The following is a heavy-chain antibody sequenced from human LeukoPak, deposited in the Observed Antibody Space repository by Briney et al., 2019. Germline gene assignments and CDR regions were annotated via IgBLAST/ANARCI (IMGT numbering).Heavy chain of an antibody. CDR2: IYDSGST. Sequence: SETLSLTCTVSGASISSSYWSWIRQPPGKGLEWIGYIYDSGSTNYNPSLKSRVTISVDTSKNQFSLKLSSVTAADTAVYYCARTRSSSSVDYWGQGTLVTVSS. D-gene: IGHD6-6*01. J-gene: IGHJ4*02. V-gene: IGHV4-59*08. CDR1: GASISSSY. CDR3: ARTRSSSSVDY.